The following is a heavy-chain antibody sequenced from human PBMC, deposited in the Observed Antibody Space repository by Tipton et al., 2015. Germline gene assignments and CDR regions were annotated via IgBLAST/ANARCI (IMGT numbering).Heavy chain of an antibody. V-gene: IGHV4-59*08. CDR1: GGSISSYY. J-gene: IGHJ4*02. CDR3: AKRRIAAGYFDS. Sequence: TLSLTCTVSGGSISSYYWSWIRQPPGKGLEWIGYIYYSGSTNYNPSLKSRVTISVDTSKNQFSLTLSSMTAADTAVYYCAKRRIAAGYFDSWGQGTLVTVSS. CDR2: IYYSGST. D-gene: IGHD6-13*01.